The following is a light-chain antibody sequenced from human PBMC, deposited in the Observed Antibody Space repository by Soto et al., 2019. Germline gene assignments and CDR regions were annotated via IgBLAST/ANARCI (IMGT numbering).Light chain of an antibody. CDR1: QAVNTR. J-gene: IGKJ1*01. CDR2: QAS. Sequence: EIVLTQSPATLSAFPGDRVTLSCRASQAVNTRLAWYQHKPGQAPRLLIYQASNRAAGVPSRFSAWGSETDFTLTISDVQPEDFAVYYCHQRQSWPRTFGQGTKVDIK. CDR3: HQRQSWPRT. V-gene: IGKV3-11*01.